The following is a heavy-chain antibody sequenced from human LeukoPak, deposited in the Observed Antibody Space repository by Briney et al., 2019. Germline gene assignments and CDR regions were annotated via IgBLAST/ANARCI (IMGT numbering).Heavy chain of an antibody. Sequence: PSETLSLTCTVSGYSTASGSYGGWIREAPGKGLEVIGSIYQSRTTYYNPSLKSRVTISIDTSKNTFSLRMNTLTDEDTAVYYCARGRRGYRTVFDSWGQGTLDTVSS. CDR1: GYSTASGSY. V-gene: IGHV4-38-2*02. J-gene: IGHJ4*02. D-gene: IGHD5-12*01. CDR2: IYQSRTT. CDR3: ARGRRGYRTVFDS.